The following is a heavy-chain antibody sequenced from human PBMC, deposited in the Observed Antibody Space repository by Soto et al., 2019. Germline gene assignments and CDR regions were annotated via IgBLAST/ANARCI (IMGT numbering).Heavy chain of an antibody. CDR3: ARAVRVVGDAFDM. V-gene: IGHV3-49*03. CDR1: GFTFDGYP. CDR2: IRNKAYGETT. J-gene: IGHJ3*02. Sequence: GGSLRLSCSTSGFTFDGYPMSWFRQARGNGPEWVSYIRNKAYGETTEYAASVKGRFIISRDDSTSIAYLQMNSLKTDDTAVYFCARAVRVVGDAFDMWGQGTMVTVSS. D-gene: IGHD1-1*01.